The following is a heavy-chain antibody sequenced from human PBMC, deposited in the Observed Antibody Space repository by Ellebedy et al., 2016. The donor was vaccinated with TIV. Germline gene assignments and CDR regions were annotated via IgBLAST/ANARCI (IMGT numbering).Heavy chain of an antibody. Sequence: SVKVSCXASGYTFTSYGISWVRQALGQGLEWMGWINPNSGGTNYAQKFQGRVTMTRDTSISTAYMELSRLRSDDTAVYYCARASGNWYAFDIWGQGTMVTVSS. D-gene: IGHD1-26*01. CDR2: INPNSGGT. V-gene: IGHV1-2*02. J-gene: IGHJ3*02. CDR3: ARASGNWYAFDI. CDR1: GYTFTSYG.